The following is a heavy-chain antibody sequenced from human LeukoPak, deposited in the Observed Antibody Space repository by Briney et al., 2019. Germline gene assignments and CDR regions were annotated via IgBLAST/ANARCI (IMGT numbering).Heavy chain of an antibody. Sequence: PGGSLRLSCAASGFTFSSYWLSWVRQAPGKGLEWVANIKQDGSEKYYVDSVKGRFTISRDNAKNSLYLQMNSLRAEDTAVYYCARALVNFWSGYIDYWGQGTLVTVSS. J-gene: IGHJ4*02. CDR2: IKQDGSEK. D-gene: IGHD3-3*01. V-gene: IGHV3-7*01. CDR3: ARALVNFWSGYIDY. CDR1: GFTFSSYW.